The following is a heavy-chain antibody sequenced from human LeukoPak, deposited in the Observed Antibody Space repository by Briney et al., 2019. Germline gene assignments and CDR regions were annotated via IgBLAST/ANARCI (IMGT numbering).Heavy chain of an antibody. CDR1: GFTFSSYA. CDR2: IIDNGYIT. CDR3: AKLGGQEVHNYYVAV. V-gene: IGHV3-23*01. Sequence: GGSLRLSCAASGFTFSSYAMSWVRQAPGKGLEGVSGIIDNGYITYYANSVRGRFTISRGNSKNTLFLQMNSLRAEDTAVYYCAKLGGQEVHNYYVAVWGKGTTVAVSS. J-gene: IGHJ6*03. D-gene: IGHD3-16*01.